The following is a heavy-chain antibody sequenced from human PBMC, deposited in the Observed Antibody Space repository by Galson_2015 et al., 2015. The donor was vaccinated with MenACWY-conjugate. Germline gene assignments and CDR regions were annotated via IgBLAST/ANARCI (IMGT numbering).Heavy chain of an antibody. CDR2: IIPIFGTA. J-gene: IGHJ6*02. CDR3: ASEDIVVVPAATYYYYGMDV. V-gene: IGHV1-69*13. Sequence: SVKVSCKASGGTFSSYAVSWVRQAPGQGLEWMGGIIPIFGTANYAQKFQGRVTITADESTSTAYMELSSLRSEDTAVYYCASEDIVVVPAATYYYYGMDVWGQGTTVTVSS. CDR1: GGTFSSYA. D-gene: IGHD2-2*01.